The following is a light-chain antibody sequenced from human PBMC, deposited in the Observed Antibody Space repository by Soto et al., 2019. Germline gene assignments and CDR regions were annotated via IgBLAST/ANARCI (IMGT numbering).Light chain of an antibody. Sequence: QSALTQPASVSGSPGQSITISCTGTSSDVGGYNLVSWYQQHPGKAPKLMISEVSKRPSGISDRFSGSKSGSTASLTISGLQAEDEADCYCCSYAGTSTHTVFGGGTQLTVL. CDR3: CSYAGTSTHTV. J-gene: IGLJ7*01. CDR2: EVS. V-gene: IGLV2-23*02. CDR1: SSDVGGYNL.